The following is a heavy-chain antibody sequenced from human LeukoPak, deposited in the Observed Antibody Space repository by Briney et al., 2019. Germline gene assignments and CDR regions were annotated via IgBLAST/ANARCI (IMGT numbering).Heavy chain of an antibody. J-gene: IGHJ4*02. CDR3: ARGSLEWLLSRPFDY. CDR2: IIPIFGTA. V-gene: IGHV1-69*05. Sequence: GSSVKVSCKASGGTFSSYAISWVRQAPGQGLEWMGGIIPIFGTANYAQKFQGRVTITTDESTSTAYMELSSLRSEDTAVYYCARGSLEWLLSRPFDYWGQGTLVTVSS. D-gene: IGHD3-3*01. CDR1: GGTFSSYA.